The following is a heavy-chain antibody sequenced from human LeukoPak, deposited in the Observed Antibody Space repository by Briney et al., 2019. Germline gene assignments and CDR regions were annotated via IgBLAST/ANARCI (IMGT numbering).Heavy chain of an antibody. Sequence: PGGSLRLSCAASGFTFSSYAMNWVRQAPGKGLGWVSAIGGSGGSTYYADSVKGRFTISRDNAKNSLYLQMNSLRAEDTAVYYCARVRGPEVVRGVISMGFDPWGQGTLVTVSS. D-gene: IGHD3-10*01. CDR2: IGGSGGST. V-gene: IGHV3-23*01. CDR3: ARVRGPEVVRGVISMGFDP. CDR1: GFTFSSYA. J-gene: IGHJ5*02.